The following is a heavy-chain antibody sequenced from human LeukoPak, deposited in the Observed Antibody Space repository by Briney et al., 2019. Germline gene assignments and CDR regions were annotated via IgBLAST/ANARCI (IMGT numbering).Heavy chain of an antibody. CDR1: GFTFRSYA. Sequence: PGGSLRLSCAASGFTFRSYAMSWVRQAPGKGLEWVSAISGSGGSTYYADSVKGRFTISRDSSKNTLYLQMNSLRVGDTAVYYCAKAGMTRFDYWGQGIMVTVSS. V-gene: IGHV3-23*01. CDR2: ISGSGGST. CDR3: AKAGMTRFDY. D-gene: IGHD1-20*01. J-gene: IGHJ4*02.